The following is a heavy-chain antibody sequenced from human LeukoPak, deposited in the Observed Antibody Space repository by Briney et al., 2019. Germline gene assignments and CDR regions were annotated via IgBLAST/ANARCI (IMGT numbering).Heavy chain of an antibody. CDR3: ARRRYSSTWYY. Sequence: PSETLSLTCAVYGGSFSGYYWNWIRQPPGQGLEWIGEINHSGSTNYNPSLKSRVTISVDTSKNQFSLKLSSVTAADTAIYYCARRRYSSTWYYWGQGTLVTVSS. D-gene: IGHD6-13*01. V-gene: IGHV4-34*01. CDR2: INHSGST. CDR1: GGSFSGYY. J-gene: IGHJ4*02.